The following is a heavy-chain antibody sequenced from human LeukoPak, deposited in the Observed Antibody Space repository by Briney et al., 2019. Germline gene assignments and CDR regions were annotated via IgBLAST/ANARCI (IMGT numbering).Heavy chain of an antibody. Sequence: GGSLRLSCVASGIIVRNNYMTWVRQAPGKGPEWVSVIYNGGSIYYGDSVKGRFTISADNSRNMVYLQMNGLRAEDTAVYYCARTGGGNSGPFDYWGQGTLVTVS. CDR2: IYNGGSI. CDR1: GIIVRNNY. CDR3: ARTGGGNSGPFDY. J-gene: IGHJ4*02. V-gene: IGHV3-53*01. D-gene: IGHD4-23*01.